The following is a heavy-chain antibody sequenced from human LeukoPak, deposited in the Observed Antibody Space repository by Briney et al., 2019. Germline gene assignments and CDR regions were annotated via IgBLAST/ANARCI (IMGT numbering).Heavy chain of an antibody. CDR1: GFTFSSYA. CDR2: IFSSGGST. D-gene: IGHD6-19*01. Sequence: RGSLRLSCAASGFTFSSYAMYWVRQAPGKGLEWVSCIFSSGGSTHYADSVKGRFTISRDNSKNAVYLQMNSLRAEGTAVYYCAKTTTGYSSGRFPGWPVDYWGQGTLVTVSS. V-gene: IGHV3-23*01. J-gene: IGHJ4*02. CDR3: AKTTTGYSSGRFPGWPVDY.